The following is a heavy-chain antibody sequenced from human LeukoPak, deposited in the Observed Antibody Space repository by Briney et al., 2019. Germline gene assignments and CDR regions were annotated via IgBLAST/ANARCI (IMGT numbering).Heavy chain of an antibody. CDR2: ISGSGGST. Sequence: PGGSLRLSCAASGFTFSNYAMSWVRQAPGKGLEWVSGISGSGGSTYYADSVKGRFTISRDNSKNTLYLQMNSLRAEDTAVYYCAKDILENCGPFPHWGQGTMVTVSS. CDR3: AKDILENCGPFPH. CDR1: GFTFSNYA. J-gene: IGHJ3*01. V-gene: IGHV3-23*01. D-gene: IGHD5-24*01.